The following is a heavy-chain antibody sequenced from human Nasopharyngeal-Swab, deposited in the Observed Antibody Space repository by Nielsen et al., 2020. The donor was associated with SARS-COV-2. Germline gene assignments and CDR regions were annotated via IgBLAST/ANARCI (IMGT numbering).Heavy chain of an antibody. CDR3: ARDRSQYDILTGYPYYFDY. CDR1: GGTFSSDD. D-gene: IGHD3-9*01. CDR2: IIPISGTA. V-gene: IGHV1-69*06. J-gene: IGHJ4*02. Sequence: AVEVPCKASGGTFSSDDMRWARQAPGQGREGTGGIIPISGTANYAQKFQGRVTITADKSTSTAYMELSSLRSEDTAVYYCARDRSQYDILTGYPYYFDYWGQGTLVTVSS.